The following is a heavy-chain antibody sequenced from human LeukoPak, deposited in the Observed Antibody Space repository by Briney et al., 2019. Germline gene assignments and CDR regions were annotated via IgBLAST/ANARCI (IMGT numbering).Heavy chain of an antibody. CDR1: GFTFSTYT. V-gene: IGHV3-21*01. CDR2: ISSDSTYI. J-gene: IGHJ4*02. CDR3: ARDIVGYSYGVDF. Sequence: GGSLRLTCAVSGFTFSTYTMNWVRQPPGKGLEWVSSISSDSTYIHYADSLTGRFTISRDNAKNSLFLHMNSLRAEDTAMYFCARDIVGYSYGVDFWGLGTLVTASS. D-gene: IGHD5-18*01.